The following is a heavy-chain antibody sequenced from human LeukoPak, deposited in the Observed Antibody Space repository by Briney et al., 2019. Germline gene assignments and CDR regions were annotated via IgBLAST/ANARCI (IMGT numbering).Heavy chain of an antibody. J-gene: IGHJ6*03. CDR3: AKDGNCPDYNMDF. CDR1: GFTSSSYT. Sequence: GGSLRPSCAPSGFTSSSYTMNWVRQAQGKGREWVAVICYGGSKKYYAYSVTGGFTTSTHKPKNTLYLQINTVRAEATPVYFRAKDGNCPDYNMDFWGEGTTVTVS. D-gene: IGHD1-1*01. V-gene: IGHV3-30*18. CDR2: ICYGGSKK.